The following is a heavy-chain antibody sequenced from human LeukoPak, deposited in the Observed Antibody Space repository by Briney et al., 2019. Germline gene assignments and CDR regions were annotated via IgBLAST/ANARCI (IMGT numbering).Heavy chain of an antibody. J-gene: IGHJ4*02. CDR3: ARGLPSLYGSGSSYYFDY. CDR1: GFTFSSYA. V-gene: IGHV3-23*01. Sequence: GGSLRLSCAASGFTFSSYAVSWVRQAPGKGLEWVSAISGSGGSTYYADSVKGRFTISRDNSKNTLYLQMNSLRAEDTAVYYCARGLPSLYGSGSSYYFDYWGQGTLVTVSS. D-gene: IGHD3-10*01. CDR2: ISGSGGST.